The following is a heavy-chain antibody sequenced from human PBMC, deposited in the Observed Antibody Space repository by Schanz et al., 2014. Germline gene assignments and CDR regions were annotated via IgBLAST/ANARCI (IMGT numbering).Heavy chain of an antibody. Sequence: QVQLVESGGGVVQPGGSLRLSCAAYGFTLSSYAMHWVRQAPGKGLEWVAVISYDGSNKYYADSVKGRFTISRDNSKNTLYLQMNTLRAEDTAVYYCARDRGYCSGGSCLTFDYWGQGTLXTVSS. D-gene: IGHD2-15*01. V-gene: IGHV3-30-3*01. CDR3: ARDRGYCSGGSCLTFDY. CDR1: GFTLSSYA. CDR2: ISYDGSNK. J-gene: IGHJ4*02.